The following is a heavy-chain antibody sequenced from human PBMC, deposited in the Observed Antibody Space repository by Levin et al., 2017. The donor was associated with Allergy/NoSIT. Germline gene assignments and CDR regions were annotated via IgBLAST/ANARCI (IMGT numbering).Heavy chain of an antibody. CDR1: GFTFSSYG. D-gene: IGHD5-18*01. CDR2: IWYDGSNK. V-gene: IGHV3-33*01. Sequence: GGSLRLSCAASGFTFSSYGMHWVRQAPGKGLEWVAVIWYDGSNKYYADSVKGRFTISRDNSKNTLYLQMNSLRAEDTAVYYCARALGGRYSYVQKNWGQGTLVTVSS. CDR3: ARALGGRYSYVQKN. J-gene: IGHJ4*02.